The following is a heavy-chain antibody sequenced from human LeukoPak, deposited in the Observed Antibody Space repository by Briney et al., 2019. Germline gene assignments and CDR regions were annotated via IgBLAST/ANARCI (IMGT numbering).Heavy chain of an antibody. J-gene: IGHJ3*02. V-gene: IGHV4-59*08. Sequence: SETLSLTCTVSGGSISSYYWSWIRQPPGKGLEWIGYIYYSGSTNYNPSLKSRVTISVDTPKNQFSLKLSSVTAADTAVYYCARHIPYQLLGGPNWNDVFSVGARAFDIWGQGTMVTVSS. D-gene: IGHD1-1*01. CDR2: IYYSGST. CDR1: GGSISSYY. CDR3: ARHIPYQLLGGPNWNDVFSVGARAFDI.